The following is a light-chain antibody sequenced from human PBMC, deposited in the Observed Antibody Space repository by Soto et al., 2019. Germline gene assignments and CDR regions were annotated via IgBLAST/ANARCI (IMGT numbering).Light chain of an antibody. CDR3: SSYTSSCTYV. V-gene: IGLV2-14*01. CDR1: SSDVGGYNY. CDR2: DVS. J-gene: IGLJ1*01. Sequence: QSVLTQPASVSGSPGQSIAISCTGTSSDVGGYNYVSWYQQHPGKAPKLMVYDVSNRPSGVSNRFSGSKSGNTASLTISGLQAEDEADYYCSSYTSSCTYVFGTGTKVTDL.